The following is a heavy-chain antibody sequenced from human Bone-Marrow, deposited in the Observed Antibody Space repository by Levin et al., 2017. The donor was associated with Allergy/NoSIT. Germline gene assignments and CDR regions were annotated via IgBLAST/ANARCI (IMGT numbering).Heavy chain of an antibody. CDR3: ARDLEARRGIFYYSYGMDV. D-gene: IGHD6-6*01. J-gene: IGHJ6*02. CDR1: GFTFSDYE. V-gene: IGHV3-48*03. Sequence: PGGSLRLSCVASGFTFSDYEMNWVRQAPGKGLEWLSRITTTGSSMYYGDSVKGRFTISRDNARNSLYLQMNSLRAEDTGLYYCARDLEARRGIFYYSYGMDVWGQGTTVTVSS. CDR2: ITTTGSSM.